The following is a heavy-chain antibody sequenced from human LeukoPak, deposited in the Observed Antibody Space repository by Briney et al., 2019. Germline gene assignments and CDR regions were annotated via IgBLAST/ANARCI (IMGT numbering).Heavy chain of an antibody. J-gene: IGHJ5*02. V-gene: IGHV1-3*01. CDR3: ASGRGLIGTSRFDP. CDR1: GYTFSNSG. D-gene: IGHD3-10*01. CDR2: INAGNGNT. Sequence: ASVKVSCKTSGYTFSNSGLHWVRQAPGQSLEWMGWINAGNGNTKYSQKFQDRLTITRDTSASTVYMELNSLKSEDTAMYYCASGRGLIGTSRFDPWGQGTLVIVSS.